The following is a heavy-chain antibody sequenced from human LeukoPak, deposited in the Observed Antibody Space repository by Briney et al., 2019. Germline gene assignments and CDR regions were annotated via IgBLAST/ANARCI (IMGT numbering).Heavy chain of an antibody. CDR1: RFTFSNFA. V-gene: IGHV3-23*01. CDR2: ISGSGGTT. D-gene: IGHD2-2*01. Sequence: GGSLRLSCAASRFTFSNFAMSWVRQAPGKGLEWVSSISGSGGTTYYADSVKGRFTISRDNSKNALFLQMNSLRAEDTAVYYCAKSGPYCSSTSCNYFDYWGQGTLVTVSS. J-gene: IGHJ4*02. CDR3: AKSGPYCSSTSCNYFDY.